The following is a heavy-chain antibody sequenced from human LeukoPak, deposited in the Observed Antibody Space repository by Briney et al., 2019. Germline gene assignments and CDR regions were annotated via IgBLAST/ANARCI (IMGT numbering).Heavy chain of an antibody. CDR3: ARLGGSYYADFDY. CDR1: GDSISSSSYY. D-gene: IGHD1-26*01. Sequence: SETLSLTCTVSGDSISSSSYYWGWIRQPPGKGLERIGSIYYSGSTYYNPSLKSRVTISVDTPKNQFSLKLSSVTAADTAVYYCARLGGSYYADFDYWGQGTLVTVSS. V-gene: IGHV4-39*01. J-gene: IGHJ4*02. CDR2: IYYSGST.